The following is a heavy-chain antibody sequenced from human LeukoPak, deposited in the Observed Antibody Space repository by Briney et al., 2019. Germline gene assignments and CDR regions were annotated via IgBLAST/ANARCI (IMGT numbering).Heavy chain of an antibody. Sequence: ASVKVSCKASGYTFTNYAMNWVRQAPGQGLECMGWINPNTGNPTYAQGFTGRFVFSLDTSVSTTYLQISSLKAEDTAVYYCARAYQRLGELSLPDYWGQGTLVTVSS. CDR2: INPNTGNP. J-gene: IGHJ4*02. CDR3: ARAYQRLGELSLPDY. D-gene: IGHD3-16*02. CDR1: GYTFTNYA. V-gene: IGHV7-4-1*02.